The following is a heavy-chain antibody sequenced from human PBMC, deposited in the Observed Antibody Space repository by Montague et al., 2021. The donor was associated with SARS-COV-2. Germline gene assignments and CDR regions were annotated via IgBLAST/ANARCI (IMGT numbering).Heavy chain of an antibody. CDR1: GFTFSSYA. Sequence: SRRLSFSASGFTFSSYAMHWVRQAPGKGLEWVAVISYDGSNKYYADSVKGRFTISRDNSKNTLYLQMNSLRAEDTAVYYCARDNYDSSGYSLYGMDVWGQGTTVTVSS. D-gene: IGHD3-22*01. CDR3: ARDNYDSSGYSLYGMDV. V-gene: IGHV3-30-3*01. J-gene: IGHJ6*02. CDR2: ISYDGSNK.